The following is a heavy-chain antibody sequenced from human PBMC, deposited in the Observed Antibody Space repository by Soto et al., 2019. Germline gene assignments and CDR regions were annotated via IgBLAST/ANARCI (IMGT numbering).Heavy chain of an antibody. CDR2: IYHSGST. J-gene: IGHJ6*02. CDR1: GGSIRSGGYS. Sequence: SETLSLTGAVSGGSIRSGGYSWRWIRQPPGNGLERIGYIYHSGSTYYNPSLKSRGTISVDRSKNQFSLKRSSVTAADTAVYYGASSPYYDMDVWGQGTTVTVSS. CDR3: ASSPYYDMDV. V-gene: IGHV4-30-2*01.